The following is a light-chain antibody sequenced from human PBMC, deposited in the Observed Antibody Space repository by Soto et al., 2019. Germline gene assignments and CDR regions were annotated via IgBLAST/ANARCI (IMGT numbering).Light chain of an antibody. J-gene: IGKJ5*01. CDR1: QSVSSN. CDR2: GAS. Sequence: EIVMTQSPATLSVSPGERATLSCRASQSVSSNLAWYQQKPGQAPRLLIYGASTRATGIPARFSGSGSGTEFTLTISSLQSEDFAVYYCQQLNSYPVTFGQVTRLEIK. CDR3: QQLNSYPVT. V-gene: IGKV3-15*01.